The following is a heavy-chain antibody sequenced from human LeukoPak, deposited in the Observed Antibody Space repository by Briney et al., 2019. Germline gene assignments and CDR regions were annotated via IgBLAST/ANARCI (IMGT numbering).Heavy chain of an antibody. J-gene: IGHJ4*02. V-gene: IGHV3-30-3*01. CDR1: GFTFSSYA. Sequence: GRSLRLSCAASGFTFSSYAMHWVRQAPGKGLEWVAVISYDGSNKYYADSVKGRFTISRDNSKNTLYLQMNSLRAEDTAVYYCARDDTPAIVVVTAAVDYWGQGTLVTVSS. CDR2: ISYDGSNK. CDR3: ARDDTPAIVVVTAAVDY. D-gene: IGHD2-21*02.